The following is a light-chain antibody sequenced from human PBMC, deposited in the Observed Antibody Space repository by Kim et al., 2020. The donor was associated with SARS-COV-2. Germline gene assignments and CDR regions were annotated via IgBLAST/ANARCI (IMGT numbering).Light chain of an antibody. CDR3: KSRDSSGKVV. V-gene: IGLV3-19*01. CDR1: SLRSYY. CDR2: GKN. J-gene: IGLJ2*01. Sequence: SSELTQDSAVSVALGQTVRIKCQGDSLRSYYASWYQQKPGQAPVLVIYGKNNRPSGIPDRFSGSSSGNTASLTITGAQAEDEADSYCKSRDSSGKVVFGG.